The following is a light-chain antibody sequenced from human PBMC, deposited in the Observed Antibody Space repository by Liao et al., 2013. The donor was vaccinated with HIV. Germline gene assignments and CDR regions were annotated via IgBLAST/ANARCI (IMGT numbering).Light chain of an antibody. CDR3: QVWDSNYDHPYV. Sequence: SYVLTQPPSVSVAPGKTARITCGGNNIGSKSVHWYQQKPGQAPVLVIYYDTDRPSEIPERFSGSNSGNTATLSISRVEAGDEADYYCQVWDSNYDHPYVFGTGTKVTVL. V-gene: IGLV3-21*01. CDR2: YDT. CDR1: NIGSKS. J-gene: IGLJ1*01.